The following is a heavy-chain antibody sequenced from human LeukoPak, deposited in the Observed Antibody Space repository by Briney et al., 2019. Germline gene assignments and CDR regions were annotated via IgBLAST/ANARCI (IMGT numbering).Heavy chain of an antibody. CDR1: GGSISSYY. V-gene: IGHV4-59*01. J-gene: IGHJ4*02. D-gene: IGHD6-19*01. Sequence: PSETLSLTCTVSGGSISSYYWRWIRQPRGKGLEWIGYIYYSGSTNYNPSLKSRVTISVDTSKNQFSLKLSSVTAADTAVYYCARESSGWYYFDYWGQGTLVTVSS. CDR2: IYYSGST. CDR3: ARESSGWYYFDY.